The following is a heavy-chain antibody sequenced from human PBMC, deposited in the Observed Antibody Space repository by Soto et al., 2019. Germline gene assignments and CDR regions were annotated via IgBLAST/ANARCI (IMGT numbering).Heavy chain of an antibody. J-gene: IGHJ6*02. CDR2: IIPIFGTA. V-gene: IGHV1-69*13. Sequence: SVQVSCKASGGTFSSYAISWVRQAPGQGLEWMGGIIPIFGTANYVQKFQGRVTITADESTSTAYMELSSLRSEDTAVYYCARGGVPAATTKGYYYYYGMDVWGQGTTVTSP. D-gene: IGHD2-2*01. CDR3: ARGGVPAATTKGYYYYYGMDV. CDR1: GGTFSSYA.